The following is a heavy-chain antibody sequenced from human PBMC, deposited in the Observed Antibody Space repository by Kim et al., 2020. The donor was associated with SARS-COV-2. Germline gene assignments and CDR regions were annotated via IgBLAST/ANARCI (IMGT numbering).Heavy chain of an antibody. V-gene: IGHV3-21*01. CDR1: GFTFSSYS. CDR2: ISSSSSYI. J-gene: IGHJ6*02. CDR3: AREGGSSWAINNYYYYGMDA. Sequence: GGSLRLSCAASGFTFSSYSMNWVRQAPGKGLEWVSSISSSSSYIYYADSVKGRFTISRDNAKNSLYLQMNSLRAEDTAVYYCAREGGSSWAINNYYYYGMDAWGHGTPVTASS. D-gene: IGHD6-13*01.